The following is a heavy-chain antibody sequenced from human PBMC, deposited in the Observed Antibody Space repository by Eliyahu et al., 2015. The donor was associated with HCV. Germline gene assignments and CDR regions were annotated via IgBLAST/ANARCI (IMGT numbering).Heavy chain of an antibody. V-gene: IGHV4-39*01. CDR3: ARHYNPAARGGWFDP. CDR2: IYYSGST. D-gene: IGHD2-2*01. Sequence: QLQLQESGPGLVKPSEXLSLTCTVSGXXXSXSSYYWGWIRQPPGKGLEXIGSIYYSGSTYYNPSLKSRVTISVDTSKNQFSLKLSSVTAADTAVYYCARHYNPAARGGWFDPWGQGTXVTVSS. J-gene: IGHJ5*02. CDR1: GXXXSXSSYY.